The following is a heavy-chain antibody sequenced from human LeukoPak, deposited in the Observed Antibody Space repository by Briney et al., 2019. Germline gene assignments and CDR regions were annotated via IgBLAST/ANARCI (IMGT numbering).Heavy chain of an antibody. J-gene: IGHJ4*02. CDR2: IKQDGSVK. V-gene: IGHV3-7*01. CDR3: SRGPHKEAPTY. Sequence: GGSLRLSCAASGFTFRSYAMNWVRQAPGKGLEWVANIKQDGSVKVYVDSVQGRFTISRDNAKNSLYLQMDSLRAEDTGVYYCSRGPHKEAPTYWGQGARVTVSS. CDR1: GFTFRSYA.